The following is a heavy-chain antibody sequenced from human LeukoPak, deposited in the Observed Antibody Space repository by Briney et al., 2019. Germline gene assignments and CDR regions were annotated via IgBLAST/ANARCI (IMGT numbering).Heavy chain of an antibody. CDR1: GGSISSSSYY. V-gene: IGHV4-39*01. CDR3: ARHSITIFGVVPLDY. D-gene: IGHD3-3*01. J-gene: IGHJ4*02. Sequence: SETLSLTCTVSGGSISSSSYYWGWIRQPPGKGLEWIGSIYYSGSTYYNPSLKSRVTISVDTSKNQFSLKLSSVTAADTAVYYCARHSITIFGVVPLDYWGQGTLVTVSS. CDR2: IYYSGST.